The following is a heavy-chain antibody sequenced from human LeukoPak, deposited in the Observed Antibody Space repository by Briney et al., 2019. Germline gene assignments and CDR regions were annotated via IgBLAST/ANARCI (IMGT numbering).Heavy chain of an antibody. CDR1: GGSISSYY. Sequence: SETLSLTCTVSGGSISSYYWSWIRQPPGKGLEWIGYIYYSGSTNYNPSLKSRVTISVDTSKNQFSLKLSSVTAADTAVYYCARGGDGYSYGLAVDYWGQGTLVTVSS. J-gene: IGHJ4*02. V-gene: IGHV4-59*01. CDR2: IYYSGST. CDR3: ARGGDGYSYGLAVDY. D-gene: IGHD5-18*01.